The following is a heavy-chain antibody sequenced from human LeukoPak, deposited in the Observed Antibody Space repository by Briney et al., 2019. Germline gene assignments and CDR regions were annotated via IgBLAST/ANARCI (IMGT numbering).Heavy chain of an antibody. J-gene: IGHJ4*02. V-gene: IGHV4-38-2*02. Sequence: PSETPSLTCTVSGYSISSGYYWGWIRQPPGKGLEWIGSIYHSGSTYYNPSLKSRVTISVDTSKNQFSLKLSSVTAADTAVYYCARGPRPGGTLFDYWGQGTLVTVSS. CDR3: ARGPRPGGTLFDY. CDR2: IYHSGST. CDR1: GYSISSGYY. D-gene: IGHD3-16*01.